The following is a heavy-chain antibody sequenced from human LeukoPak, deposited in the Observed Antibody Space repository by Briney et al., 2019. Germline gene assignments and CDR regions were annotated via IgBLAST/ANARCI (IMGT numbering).Heavy chain of an antibody. CDR3: AELGITMIGGV. CDR2: ISSSGSTI. J-gene: IGHJ6*04. V-gene: IGHV3-48*03. CDR1: GFTFSSYE. Sequence: TGGSLRLSCAASGFTFSSYEMNWVRQAPGKGLEWASYISSSGSTIYYADSVKGRFTISRDNAKNSLYLQMNSLRAEDTAVYYCAELGITMIGGVWGKGTTATISS. D-gene: IGHD3-10*02.